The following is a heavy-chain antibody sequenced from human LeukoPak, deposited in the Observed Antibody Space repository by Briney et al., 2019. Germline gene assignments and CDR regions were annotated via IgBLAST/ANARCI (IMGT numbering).Heavy chain of an antibody. V-gene: IGHV1-18*01. D-gene: IGHD3-22*01. CDR1: GYTFTSYG. J-gene: IGHJ5*02. CDR2: ISAYNGNT. CDR3: ARDFLSGSGYLKNWFDP. Sequence: ASVKVSCKASGYTFTSYGISWVRQAPGQGLEWMGWISAYNGNTNYAQKLQGRVTMTTDTSTSTAYMELRSLRSDDTAVYYCARDFLSGSGYLKNWFDPWGQGTLVTVSS.